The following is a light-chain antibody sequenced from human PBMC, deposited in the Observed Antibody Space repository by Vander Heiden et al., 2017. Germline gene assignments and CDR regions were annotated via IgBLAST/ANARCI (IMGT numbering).Light chain of an antibody. CDR1: QTILYRSNNNNL. CDR3: QQDDTLPHT. V-gene: IGKV4-1*01. J-gene: IGKJ2*01. CDR2: WTS. Sequence: DIVMTQSPDSLAVSLGERATINCRSSQTILYRSNNNNLLAWYQQKPGQSPKLLIYWTSNRKPRVPDRFRGSASRTDFTLTITNVHAEDVAVYYSQQDDTLPHTFGQGTSLAI.